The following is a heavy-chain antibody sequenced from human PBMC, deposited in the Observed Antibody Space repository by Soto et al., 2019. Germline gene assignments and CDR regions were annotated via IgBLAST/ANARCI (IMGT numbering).Heavy chain of an antibody. Sequence: PGGSLRLSCAASGFTFSSYAMHWVRQAPGKGLEWVAVISYDGGNKYYADSVKGRFTISRDNSKNTLYLQMNSLRAEDTAVYYCARDPGGGIQLWLALDYWGQGTLVTVSS. D-gene: IGHD5-18*01. CDR1: GFTFSSYA. J-gene: IGHJ4*02. CDR3: ARDPGGGIQLWLALDY. CDR2: ISYDGGNK. V-gene: IGHV3-30-3*01.